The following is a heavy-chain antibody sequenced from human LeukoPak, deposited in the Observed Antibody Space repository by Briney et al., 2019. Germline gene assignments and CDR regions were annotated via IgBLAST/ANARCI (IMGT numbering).Heavy chain of an antibody. CDR3: ARESYSSGWSYDY. CDR1: GFTFSSYW. Sequence: PGGSLRLSCAASGFTFSSYWMSWVRQAPGKGLEWVANIKQDGSEKYYVDSVKGRFTISRDNAKNSLYLQMNRLRAEDTAVCYCARESYSSGWSYDYWGQGTLVTVSS. V-gene: IGHV3-7*01. CDR2: IKQDGSEK. D-gene: IGHD6-19*01. J-gene: IGHJ4*02.